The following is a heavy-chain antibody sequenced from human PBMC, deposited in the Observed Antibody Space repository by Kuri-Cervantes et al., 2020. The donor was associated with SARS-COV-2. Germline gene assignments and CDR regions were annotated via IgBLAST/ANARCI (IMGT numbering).Heavy chain of an antibody. CDR1: GFTFSYYW. CDR2: INQDGSEN. CDR3: ATVYTMGVSLD. Sequence: GESLKISCAASGFTFSYYWMSWVRQAPGKGLEWVANINQDGSENYYVGSVKGRFTISRDNAKNSLYLQMNSLRAEDTAVYYCATVYTMGVSLDWGQGTLVTVSS. D-gene: IGHD3-16*01. V-gene: IGHV3-7*02. J-gene: IGHJ4*02.